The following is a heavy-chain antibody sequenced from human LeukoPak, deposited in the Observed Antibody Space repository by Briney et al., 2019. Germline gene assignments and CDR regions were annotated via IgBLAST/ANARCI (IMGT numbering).Heavy chain of an antibody. CDR2: ISWDGGST. D-gene: IGHD2-2*01. V-gene: IGHV3-43D*03. CDR1: GFTFDDYA. J-gene: IGHJ4*02. CDR3: ARDPSLGSCSTISCPHLDY. Sequence: PGGSLRLSCAASGFTFDDYAMHWVRQAPGKGLEWVSLISWDGGSTYYADSVKGRFTISRDNAKNSLYLQMNSLRAEDTAVYYCARDPSLGSCSTISCPHLDYWGQGTLVTVSS.